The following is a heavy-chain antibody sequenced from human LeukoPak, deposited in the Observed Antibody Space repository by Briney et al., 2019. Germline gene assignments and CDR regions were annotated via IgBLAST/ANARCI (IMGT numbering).Heavy chain of an antibody. CDR1: SGSINSYY. CDR3: ARGSRYSSGWYEDY. J-gene: IGHJ4*02. D-gene: IGHD6-19*01. V-gene: IGHV4-59*01. CDR2: IYYSGST. Sequence: PSESLSLTCTVSSGSINSYYWIWLRQPPGKGLEGIMYIYYSGSTNYNPSLKSRVTISVDTSKNQFSLKLSSVTGADTAVYYCARGSRYSSGWYEDYWGQGTLVTVSS.